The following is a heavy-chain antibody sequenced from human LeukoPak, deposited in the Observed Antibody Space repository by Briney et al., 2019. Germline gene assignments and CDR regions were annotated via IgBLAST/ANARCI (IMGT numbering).Heavy chain of an antibody. D-gene: IGHD6-19*01. CDR2: IYTSGTT. V-gene: IGHV4-61*02. CDR3: SASSGWLGTFDF. Sequence: SQTLSLTCTVSGGSISSGSYYWSWIRQPAGKGLKWIGRIYTSGTTNYNPSLKSRVTILVDTSKNQISLKLSSVTAADTAVYYCSASSGWLGTFDFWGQGTMVAVSS. CDR1: GGSISSGSYY. J-gene: IGHJ3*01.